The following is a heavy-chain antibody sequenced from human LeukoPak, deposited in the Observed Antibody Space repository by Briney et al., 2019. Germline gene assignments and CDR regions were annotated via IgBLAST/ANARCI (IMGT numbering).Heavy chain of an antibody. Sequence: PGGSLRLSCAASGFSFSSYSMNWVRQAPGKGLEGVSYISISSSTIYYADFVKGRFTISRDNAKNSLYLQMNSLRAEDTAVYYCARDSGIWYFYLWGRGTLVTVSS. V-gene: IGHV3-48*01. J-gene: IGHJ2*01. D-gene: IGHD1-14*01. CDR2: ISISSSTI. CDR3: ARDSGIWYFYL. CDR1: GFSFSSYS.